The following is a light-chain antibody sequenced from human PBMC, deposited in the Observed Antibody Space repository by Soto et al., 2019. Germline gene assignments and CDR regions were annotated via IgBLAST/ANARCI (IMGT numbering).Light chain of an antibody. CDR3: QQRSNWPPFT. V-gene: IGKV3-11*01. CDR2: DAS. Sequence: EIVLTQSPGTLSLSPWERATLSCRASQSVSSYLAWYQQKPGQAPRLLIYDASTRATGIPARFSGSGSGTDFTLTISSLEPEAFAVYYCQQRSNWPPFTFGPGTKVDIK. J-gene: IGKJ3*01. CDR1: QSVSSY.